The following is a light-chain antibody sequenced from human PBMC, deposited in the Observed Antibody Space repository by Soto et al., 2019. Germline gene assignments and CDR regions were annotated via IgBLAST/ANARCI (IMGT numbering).Light chain of an antibody. Sequence: DIQMTQSPSSVSASVGDRVTITCRASQRISTWLAWYQQKPGKAPKLLIYAASSLESGVPSRFSGSASGTNFSLTIGSLQPEDFATYYCRQANSFPITFGQGTRLEIK. J-gene: IGKJ5*01. CDR3: RQANSFPIT. CDR2: AAS. V-gene: IGKV1-12*01. CDR1: QRISTW.